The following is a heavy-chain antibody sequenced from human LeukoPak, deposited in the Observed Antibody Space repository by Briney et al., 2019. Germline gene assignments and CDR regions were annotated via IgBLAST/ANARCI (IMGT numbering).Heavy chain of an antibody. Sequence: SETLSLTCTVSGGSISSSNYHWGWVRQPPGRGLEWIATISYSGSTYCNPSLKSRVTISVDTSKNQFSLKLSSVLAADTAVYYCARWYYYDTREAWFDPWGQGTLVTVSS. CDR1: GGSISSSNYH. V-gene: IGHV4-39*01. CDR3: ARWYYYDTREAWFDP. J-gene: IGHJ5*02. D-gene: IGHD3-22*01. CDR2: ISYSGST.